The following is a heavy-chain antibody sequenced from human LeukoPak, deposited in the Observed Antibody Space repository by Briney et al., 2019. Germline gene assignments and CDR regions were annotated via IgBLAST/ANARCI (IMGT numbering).Heavy chain of an antibody. CDR1: GFTFSSYE. CDR3: ARRWPTVRHFDY. Sequence: GGSLRLSCAASGFTFSSYEMNWVRQAPGKGLEWVSYISSSGSTIYYADSVKGRFTVSRDNAKNSLYLQMNSLRAEDTAVYYCARRWPTVRHFDYWGQGTLVTVSS. V-gene: IGHV3-48*03. CDR2: ISSSGSTI. D-gene: IGHD4-17*01. J-gene: IGHJ4*02.